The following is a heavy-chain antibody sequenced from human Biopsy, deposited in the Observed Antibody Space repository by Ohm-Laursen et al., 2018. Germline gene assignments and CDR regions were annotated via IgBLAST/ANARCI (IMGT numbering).Heavy chain of an antibody. J-gene: IGHJ6*02. Sequence: GTLSLTCAVSGVSISSYFWNWIRQPPGKGLEWIGDIYYSGSTKYNPSLKSRVTISVDMSKSQFSLRLNSVTAADTAVYYCARATNSTGWPYYYFYGMDVWGQGTTVTVSS. V-gene: IGHV4-59*01. D-gene: IGHD2/OR15-2a*01. CDR1: GVSISSYF. CDR2: IYYSGST. CDR3: ARATNSTGWPYYYFYGMDV.